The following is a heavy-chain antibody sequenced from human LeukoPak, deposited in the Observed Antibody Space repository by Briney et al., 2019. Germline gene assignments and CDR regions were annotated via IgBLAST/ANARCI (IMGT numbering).Heavy chain of an antibody. V-gene: IGHV1-2*02. D-gene: IGHD3-22*01. CDR3: ARVGNYYDSDGYYGFDY. Sequence: GASVRVSCKASGYTFTDYYMHWVRQAPGQGPEWMGWISPNSGDTNYAQNFQGRVTMTRDTSISTAYMELSRLRSDDTAVYYCARVGNYYDSDGYYGFDYWGQGTLVTVSS. CDR2: ISPNSGDT. J-gene: IGHJ4*02. CDR1: GYTFTDYY.